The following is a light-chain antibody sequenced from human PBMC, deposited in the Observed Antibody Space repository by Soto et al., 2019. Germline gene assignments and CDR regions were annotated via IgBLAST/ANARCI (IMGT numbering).Light chain of an antibody. CDR1: SSDVGGYNY. CDR2: DVS. J-gene: IGLJ2*01. Sequence: QSVLTQPASVSGSPGQSITISCTGTSSDVGGYNYVSWYQQHPGKAPKLMIYDVSNRPSGVSNRFSGSKSGNTASLTISGLQAEDEADYYCSSYTSSSTRVVVFGGGTQLTVL. V-gene: IGLV2-14*01. CDR3: SSYTSSSTRVVV.